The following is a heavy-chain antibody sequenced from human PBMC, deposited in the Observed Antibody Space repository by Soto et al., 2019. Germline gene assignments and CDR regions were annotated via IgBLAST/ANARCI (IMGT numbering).Heavy chain of an antibody. CDR1: GFTFSSYA. V-gene: IGHV3-23*01. CDR3: ANYIGGDIVLMVYANYFDY. J-gene: IGHJ4*02. Sequence: GGSLRLSCAASGFTFSSYAMSWVRQAPGKGLEWVSAISGSGGSTYYADSVKGRFTISRDNSKNTLYLQMNSLRAEDTAVYYCANYIGGDIVLMVYANYFDYWGQGTLVTVSS. D-gene: IGHD2-8*01. CDR2: ISGSGGST.